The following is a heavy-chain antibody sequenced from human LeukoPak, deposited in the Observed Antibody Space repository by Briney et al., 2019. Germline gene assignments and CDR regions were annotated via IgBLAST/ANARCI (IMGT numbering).Heavy chain of an antibody. D-gene: IGHD2-2*01. CDR2: IYHGGST. J-gene: IGHJ4*02. CDR3: ARDPLPAATVFDY. Sequence: KPSETLSLTCAVSGYSISSGYYWGWIRQPPGQGLEWIGSIYHGGSTYYNPSLKSRVTISVDTSKNQFSLKLSSVTAADTAVYYCARDPLPAATVFDYWGQGTLVTVSS. CDR1: GYSISSGYY. V-gene: IGHV4-38-2*02.